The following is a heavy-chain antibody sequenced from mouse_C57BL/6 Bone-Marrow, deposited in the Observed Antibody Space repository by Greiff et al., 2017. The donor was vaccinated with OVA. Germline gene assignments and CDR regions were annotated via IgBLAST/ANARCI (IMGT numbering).Heavy chain of an antibody. J-gene: IGHJ1*03. CDR1: GFSFNTYA. V-gene: IGHV10-1*01. CDR2: IRSKSNNYAT. D-gene: IGHD2-3*01. CDR3: GRHDVYWYFDV. Sequence: EVHLVESGGGLVQPKGSLKLSCAASGFSFNTYAMNWVRQAPGKGLEWVARIRSKSNNYATYYADSVKDRFTISRDDSESRLYLQMNNLKTEDTAMYYCGRHDVYWYFDVWGTGTTVTVSS.